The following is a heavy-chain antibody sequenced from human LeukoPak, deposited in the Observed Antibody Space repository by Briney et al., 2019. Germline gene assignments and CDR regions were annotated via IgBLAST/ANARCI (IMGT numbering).Heavy chain of an antibody. J-gene: IGHJ4*02. CDR1: GGSFSGYY. CDR2: INHSGST. CDR3: ARVGILQVSDY. V-gene: IGHV4-34*01. Sequence: SETLSLTCAVHGGSFSGYYWSWICQPPGKGLEWIGEINHSGSTNYNPSLKSRVTISVDTSKNQFSLKLSSVTAADTAVYYCARVGILQVSDYWGQGTLVTVSS. D-gene: IGHD1-1*01.